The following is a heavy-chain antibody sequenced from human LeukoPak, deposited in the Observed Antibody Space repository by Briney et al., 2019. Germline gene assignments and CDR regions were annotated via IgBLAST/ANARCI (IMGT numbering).Heavy chain of an antibody. D-gene: IGHD6-19*01. V-gene: IGHV4-34*01. CDR1: GGSFSGYY. CDR2: INHSGST. Sequence: SETLSLTCAVYGGSFSGYYWSWIRQPPGKGLEWIGEINHSGSTNYNPSLKSRVTISVDTSKSQFSLKLSSVTAADTAVYYCARGSWSSSGWYRSYRENDYWGQGTLVTVSS. CDR3: ARGSWSSSGWYRSYRENDY. J-gene: IGHJ4*02.